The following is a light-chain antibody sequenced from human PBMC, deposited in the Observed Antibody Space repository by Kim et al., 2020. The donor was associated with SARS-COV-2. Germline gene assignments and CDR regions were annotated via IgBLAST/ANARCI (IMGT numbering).Light chain of an antibody. V-gene: IGKV4-1*01. Sequence: RATFNCKSSQSVFYSSINKNYLAWYQQKPGQPPKLLFSWASTRESGVPDRFSGSGSGTDFTLTVSSLQAEDVAVYYCQQYYSTPPTFGQGTKLEI. CDR2: WAS. J-gene: IGKJ1*01. CDR1: QSVFYSSINKNY. CDR3: QQYYSTPPT.